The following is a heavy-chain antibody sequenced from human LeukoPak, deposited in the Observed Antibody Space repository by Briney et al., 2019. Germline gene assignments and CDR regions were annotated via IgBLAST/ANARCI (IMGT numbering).Heavy chain of an antibody. CDR3: ARGGEYYTMVRGVIIKGNWFDP. J-gene: IGHJ5*02. CDR2: IYYSGST. D-gene: IGHD3-10*01. V-gene: IGHV4-31*03. CDR1: GGSISSGGYY. Sequence: PSETLSLTCTVSGGSISSGGYYWSSIRQHPGKGLEWIGYIYYSGSTYYNPSLKSRVTISVDTSKNQFSLKLSSVTAADTAVYYCARGGEYYTMVRGVIIKGNWFDPWGQGTLVTVSS.